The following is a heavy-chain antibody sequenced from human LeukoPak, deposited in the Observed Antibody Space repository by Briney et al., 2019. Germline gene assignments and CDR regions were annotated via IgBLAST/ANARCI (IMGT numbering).Heavy chain of an antibody. CDR1: GYSISSGYY. CDR3: ARGASTGGNWFDP. CDR2: IYHSGST. Sequence: SETLSLTCTVSGYSISSGYYWGWIRQPPGKGLEWIGSIYHSGSTYYNPSLKSRVTISVDTSKNQFSLKLSSVTAADTAVYYCARGASTGGNWFDPWGQGTLVTVSS. J-gene: IGHJ5*02. V-gene: IGHV4-38-2*02. D-gene: IGHD4-17*01.